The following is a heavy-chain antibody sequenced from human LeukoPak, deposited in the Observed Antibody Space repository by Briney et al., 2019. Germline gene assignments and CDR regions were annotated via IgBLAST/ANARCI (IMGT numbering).Heavy chain of an antibody. CDR1: GYSFNIYE. Sequence: ASVKVSSKPSGYSFNIYEINWVRQAPGQGLERMGWVNPNSGDTDYTQKFQGRLTLTTNTSISTPYIELSALRLQETAVYLCVRCPRFDLGGQGTQVTVSS. D-gene: IGHD5/OR15-5a*01. CDR2: VNPNSGDT. CDR3: VRCPRFDL. V-gene: IGHV1-8*01. J-gene: IGHJ5*02.